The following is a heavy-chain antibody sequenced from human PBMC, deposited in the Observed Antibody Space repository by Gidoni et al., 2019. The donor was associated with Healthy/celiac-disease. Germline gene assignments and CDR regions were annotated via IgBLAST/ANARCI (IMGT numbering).Heavy chain of an antibody. V-gene: IGHV3-23*01. D-gene: IGHD1-1*01. CDR3: ANTNWNDYWFDP. Sequence: EVQLLEPGGGLLQPVGSLGPSCAASGFSFSRYGMSWVRQAPGKGLEWVSAISGSGGSTYYADSVKGRFTISRDNSKNTLYLQMNSLRAEDTAVYYCANTNWNDYWFDPWGQGTLVTVSS. J-gene: IGHJ5*02. CDR1: GFSFSRYG. CDR2: ISGSGGST.